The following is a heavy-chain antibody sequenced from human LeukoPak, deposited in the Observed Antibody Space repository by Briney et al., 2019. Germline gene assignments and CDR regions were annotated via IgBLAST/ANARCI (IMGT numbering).Heavy chain of an antibody. CDR3: VRDAIAAASTGG. V-gene: IGHV1-2*02. CDR2: INPNSGGT. J-gene: IGHJ4*02. Sequence: ASVKVSCKASGYTFTGYYMRWVRQAPGQGLEWMGWINPNSGGTDYSQKFQGRVTMTRDTSISTAYMELSSLRSDDRAVYYCVRDAIAAASTGGWGQGTLVTVSS. CDR1: GYTFTGYY. D-gene: IGHD6-13*01.